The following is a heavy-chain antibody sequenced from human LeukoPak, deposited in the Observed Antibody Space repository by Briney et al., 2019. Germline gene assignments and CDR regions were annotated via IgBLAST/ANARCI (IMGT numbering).Heavy chain of an antibody. CDR1: AFTFSVYW. CDR3: VRDRAYSFDY. CDR2: ISSSSNII. D-gene: IGHD2-21*01. J-gene: IGHJ4*02. Sequence: GGSLRLSCSASAFTFSVYWMTWVRQAPGKGLEWVSHIYISSSSNIISYADSVKGRFTISRDNAQNSLYLQMNGLRDEDTAVYYCVRDRAYSFDYWGQGILVTVPS. V-gene: IGHV3-48*02.